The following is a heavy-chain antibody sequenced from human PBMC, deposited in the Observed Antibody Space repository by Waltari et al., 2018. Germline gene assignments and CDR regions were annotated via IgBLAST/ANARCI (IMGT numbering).Heavy chain of an antibody. CDR1: GYIFSSRA. CDR2: IKPGYGNT. J-gene: IGHJ4*02. CDR3: ARDPGGWNVDY. D-gene: IGHD1-1*01. V-gene: IGHV1-3*01. Sequence: QVQLVQSGAEVKGPGASVKVSCKASGYIFSSRAMHWVRQSPGQRLEWMGWIKPGYGNTKYSKKCQGRVIFTRDTSASTAYMDLSGLTSDDTAVYYWARDPGGWNVDYWGQGTHVTVSS.